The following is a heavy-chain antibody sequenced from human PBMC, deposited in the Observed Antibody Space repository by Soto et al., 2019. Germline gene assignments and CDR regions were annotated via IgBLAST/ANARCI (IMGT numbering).Heavy chain of an antibody. Sequence: QVQLVQSGAEVKKPGSSVKVSCKASGGTFSSYAISWVRQAPGQGLEWMGGIIPIFGTANYAQTFQGIVTITADESTSTAYMELSSLRSDYTAVYYCASEYCIGGSCYGYYYYGMDVWGQGTTVTVSS. CDR3: ASEYCIGGSCYGYYYYGMDV. D-gene: IGHD2-15*01. V-gene: IGHV1-69*01. CDR2: IIPIFGTA. J-gene: IGHJ6*02. CDR1: GGTFSSYA.